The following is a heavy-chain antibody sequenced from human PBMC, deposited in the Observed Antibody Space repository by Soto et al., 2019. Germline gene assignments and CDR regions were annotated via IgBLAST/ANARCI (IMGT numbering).Heavy chain of an antibody. Sequence: GSLILYYAVSGFTFSSYAMSWARQAPGQGLEWVFSMSGSGGSTYYVDSVKGRFTISRDNYKNMMYLQMNSLRAGDTAVYYCAKDLLAVAAHTFDYWGQGTLVTVSS. J-gene: IGHJ4*02. CDR2: MSGSGGST. V-gene: IGHV3-23*01. CDR3: AKDLLAVAAHTFDY. D-gene: IGHD2-15*01. CDR1: GFTFSSYA.